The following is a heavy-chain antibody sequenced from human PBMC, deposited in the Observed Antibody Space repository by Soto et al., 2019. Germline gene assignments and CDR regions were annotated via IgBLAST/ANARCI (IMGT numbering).Heavy chain of an antibody. CDR3: AKEGGLSGSYYISSSYYFDY. D-gene: IGHD1-26*01. Sequence: GGSLRLSCAASGFTFGASALQWVRQASGKGLEWLGRVGSKGETYATTYAASVKGRFTISRDNSKNTLYLQMNSLRAEDTSVYYCAKEGGLSGSYYISSSYYFDYWGQGTLVTVS. V-gene: IGHV3-73*01. CDR2: VGSKGETYAT. CDR1: GFTFGASA. J-gene: IGHJ4*02.